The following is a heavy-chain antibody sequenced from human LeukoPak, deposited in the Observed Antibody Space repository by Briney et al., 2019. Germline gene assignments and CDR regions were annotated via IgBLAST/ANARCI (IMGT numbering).Heavy chain of an antibody. D-gene: IGHD5/OR15-5a*01. CDR2: INHSGST. V-gene: IGHV4-34*01. J-gene: IGHJ4*02. CDR3: ARAGRSQGLY. CDR1: GGSFSGYY. Sequence: PSETLSLTCAVYGGSFSGYYWSWIRQSPGKGLEWIGEINHSGSTNYNPSLKSRVTISVDTSKKQFSLKLSSVTAADTAVYYCARAGRSQGLYWGQGTLVTVSS.